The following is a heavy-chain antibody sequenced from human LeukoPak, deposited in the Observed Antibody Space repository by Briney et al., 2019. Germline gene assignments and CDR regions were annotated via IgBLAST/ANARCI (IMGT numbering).Heavy chain of an antibody. V-gene: IGHV3-30*02. D-gene: IGHD6-13*01. CDR3: AKDRSLRFDY. CDR1: GFTFSSYG. CDR2: IRYDGSNK. Sequence: GGSLRLSCAASGFTFSSYGMHWVRQAPGKGLEWVAFIRYDGSNKYYADSGKGRFTIYRDNSKNTLYLQMNSPRAEDTGVYYCAKDRSLRFDYWGQGTLVTVSS. J-gene: IGHJ4*02.